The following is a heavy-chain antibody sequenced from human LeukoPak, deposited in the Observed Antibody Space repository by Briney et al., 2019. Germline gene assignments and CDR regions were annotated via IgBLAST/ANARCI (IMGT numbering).Heavy chain of an antibody. J-gene: IGHJ4*02. CDR3: ARAAIVGYYFDY. V-gene: IGHV1-46*01. D-gene: IGHD3-10*01. Sequence: ASVKVSCKASGGTFSSYAISWVRLAPGQGLEWMGIINPSGGSTSYAQKFQGRVTMTRDTSTSTVYMELSSLRSEDTAVYYCARAAIVGYYFDYWGQGTLVTVSS. CDR1: GGTFSSYA. CDR2: INPSGGST.